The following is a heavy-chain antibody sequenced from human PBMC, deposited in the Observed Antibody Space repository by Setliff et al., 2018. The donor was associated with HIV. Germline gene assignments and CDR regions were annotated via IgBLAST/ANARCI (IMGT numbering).Heavy chain of an antibody. D-gene: IGHD1-1*01. Sequence: GESLKISCAASGFSFSSYSMNWVRQAPGKGLEWVASISASSAYLQYGDSVKARFTISRDNSKNTLYLQLNSLRPEDTAVYYCASARIPTGGTSTSFDYWGQGTLVTVSS. J-gene: IGHJ4*02. V-gene: IGHV3-21*01. CDR2: ISASSAYL. CDR1: GFSFSSYS. CDR3: ASARIPTGGTSTSFDY.